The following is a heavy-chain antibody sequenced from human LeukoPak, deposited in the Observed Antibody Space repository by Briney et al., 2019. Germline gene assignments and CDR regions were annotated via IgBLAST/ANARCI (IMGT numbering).Heavy chain of an antibody. Sequence: GGSLRLSCAASGFMFSSYAMNWVRQAPGKGLEWVSYISSSSPTIYYVDSVKGRFTISRDYGKNSLHLQMNSLRVEDTAVYYCARDDYGDGFDYWGQGTLVTVSS. CDR2: ISSSSPTI. CDR3: ARDDYGDGFDY. J-gene: IGHJ4*02. CDR1: GFMFSSYA. V-gene: IGHV3-48*01. D-gene: IGHD4-17*01.